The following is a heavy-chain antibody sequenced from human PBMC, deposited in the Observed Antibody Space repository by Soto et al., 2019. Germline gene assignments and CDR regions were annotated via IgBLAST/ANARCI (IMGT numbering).Heavy chain of an antibody. CDR2: IIPIFGTA. D-gene: IGHD4-17*01. V-gene: IGHV1-69*01. CDR1: GGTFSSYA. J-gene: IGHJ6*02. CDR3: ARGGGDYPYYYYGMDV. Sequence: QVQLVQSGAEVKKPGSSVKVSCKASGGTFSSYAISWVRQAPGQGLEWMGGIIPIFGTASYAQKFQGRVTITADESTSTDYMELSSLRSEDTAVYYCARGGGDYPYYYYGMDVWGQGTTVTVSS.